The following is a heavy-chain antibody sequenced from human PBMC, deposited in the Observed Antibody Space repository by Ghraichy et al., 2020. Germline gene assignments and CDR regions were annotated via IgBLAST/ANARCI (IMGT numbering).Heavy chain of an antibody. V-gene: IGHV4-30-4*01. CDR2: IYYSGST. J-gene: IGHJ5*02. CDR3: AREEPLYEYGDYVGVRWFDP. D-gene: IGHD4-17*01. CDR1: GGSISSGDYY. Sequence: SETLSLTCTVSGGSISSGDYYWSWIRQPPGKGLEWIGYIYYSGSTNYNPSLKSRVTISVDMSKNQFSLKLSSVTAADTAVYYCAREEPLYEYGDYVGVRWFDPWGQGTLVTVSS.